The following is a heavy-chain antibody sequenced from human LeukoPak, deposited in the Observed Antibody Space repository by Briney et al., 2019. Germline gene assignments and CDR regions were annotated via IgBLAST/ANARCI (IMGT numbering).Heavy chain of an antibody. D-gene: IGHD3-10*01. CDR3: ARDRGSGSHHFDY. Sequence: GRSLRLSCAASGFTFSSYSMNWVRQAPGKGLEWVSSIGSSSSYIYYADSVKGRFTISRDNAKNSLYLQMNSLRAEDTAVYYCARDRGSGSHHFDYWGQGTLVTVSS. J-gene: IGHJ4*02. CDR1: GFTFSSYS. V-gene: IGHV3-21*01. CDR2: IGSSSSYI.